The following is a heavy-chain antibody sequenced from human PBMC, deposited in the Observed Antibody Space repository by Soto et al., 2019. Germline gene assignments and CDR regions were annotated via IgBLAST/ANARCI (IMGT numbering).Heavy chain of an antibody. CDR3: ARGSGTVTKPPYYYGVDV. CDR2: IYHSGST. CDR1: GGSISSGDYS. V-gene: IGHV4-30-2*01. Sequence: QLQLQESGSGLVKPSQTLSLTCAVSGGSISSGDYSWSWIRQPPGKGLEWIGNIYHSGSTYYNPSLKSRVTISVDRSKNQFSLKLTSVTAADTAVYYCARGSGTVTKPPYYYGVDVWGQGTTVTVSS. J-gene: IGHJ6*02. D-gene: IGHD4-4*01.